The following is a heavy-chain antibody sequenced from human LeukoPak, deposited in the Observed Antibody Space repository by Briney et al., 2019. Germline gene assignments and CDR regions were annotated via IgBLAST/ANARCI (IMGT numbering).Heavy chain of an antibody. CDR3: AATVTTGIIDY. Sequence: PGGSLRLSCAASGFTFSSYWMTWVRQAPGKGLEWVANIKQDGSEKYYVDSVKGRFTISRDNAKSSLYLQMDSLRAEDTAVYYCAATVTTGIIDYWGQGTLVTVSS. V-gene: IGHV3-7*01. D-gene: IGHD4-17*01. CDR1: GFTFSSYW. J-gene: IGHJ4*02. CDR2: IKQDGSEK.